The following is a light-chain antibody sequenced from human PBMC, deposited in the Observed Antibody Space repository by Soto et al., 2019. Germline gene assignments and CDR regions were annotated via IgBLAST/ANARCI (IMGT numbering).Light chain of an antibody. J-gene: IGKJ1*01. CDR2: DAS. CDR1: QTVSSS. V-gene: IGKV3-11*01. CDR3: QVSDVWRS. Sequence: IVLTQSPVTLALSPGESAVLSCRASQTVSSSLAWYQHKPGQAPRLFIYDASKRAPGIPARFTGSGSGTHFTLTISSLEPEDIAVYYCQVSDVWRSFGQGTKVDIK.